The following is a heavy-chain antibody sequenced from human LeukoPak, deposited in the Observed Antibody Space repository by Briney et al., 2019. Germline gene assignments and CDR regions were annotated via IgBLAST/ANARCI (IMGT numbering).Heavy chain of an antibody. J-gene: IGHJ4*02. Sequence: PGGSLRLSCAASGFTFSNYGMHWVRQAPGKGLEWVAVISNDGSDKFYADSVKGRFTISRDSSKNTLYLQMSSLRAEDTALYYCAKTLGSLAVAGGLDYWGQGTLVTVSS. V-gene: IGHV3-30*18. D-gene: IGHD6-19*01. CDR1: GFTFSNYG. CDR2: ISNDGSDK. CDR3: AKTLGSLAVAGGLDY.